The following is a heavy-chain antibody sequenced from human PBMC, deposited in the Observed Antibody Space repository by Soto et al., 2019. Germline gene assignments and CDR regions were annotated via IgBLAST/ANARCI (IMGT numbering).Heavy chain of an antibody. V-gene: IGHV4-34*01. CDR1: GGSFSGYY. J-gene: IGHJ5*02. CDR2: IYHSGST. D-gene: IGHD3-10*01. CDR3: ASTYTLWFGELLPNWFDP. Sequence: SETLSLTCAVYGGSFSGYYWTWISQPPGKGLEWIGEIYHSGSTNYNPSLKSRVTISVDKSKNQFSLKLSSVTAADTAVYYCASTYTLWFGELLPNWFDPWGQGTLVTVSS.